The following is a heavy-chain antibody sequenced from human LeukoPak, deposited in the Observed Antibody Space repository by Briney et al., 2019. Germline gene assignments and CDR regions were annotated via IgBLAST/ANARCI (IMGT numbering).Heavy chain of an antibody. Sequence: GASVNVSCKASGYTFTSNYMHWVRQAPGQGLEWMGIINPSGGSTSYAQKFQGRVTMTRDMSTSTVYMELSSLRSEDTTVYYCARSGGLAEYYFDYWGQGTLVTVSS. V-gene: IGHV1-46*01. CDR2: INPSGGST. J-gene: IGHJ4*02. CDR1: GYTFTSNY. CDR3: ARSGGLAEYYFDY. D-gene: IGHD1-14*01.